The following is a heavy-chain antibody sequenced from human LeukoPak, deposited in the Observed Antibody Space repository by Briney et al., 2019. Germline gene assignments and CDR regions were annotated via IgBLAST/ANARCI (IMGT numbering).Heavy chain of an antibody. D-gene: IGHD1-26*01. CDR2: IIPIFGTA. V-gene: IGHV1-69*05. CDR3: ARVGSYYFDY. Sequence: SVTVSCMASGGTFSSYAISWVRQAPGQGLEWMGRIIPIFGTANYAQKLQGRVTITTDQSTSTAYMGLSSLRSEHTAMYYCARVGSYYFDYWGQGALVTVSS. CDR1: GGTFSSYA. J-gene: IGHJ4*02.